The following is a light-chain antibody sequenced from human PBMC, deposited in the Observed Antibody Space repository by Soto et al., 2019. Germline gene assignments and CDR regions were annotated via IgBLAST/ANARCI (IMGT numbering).Light chain of an antibody. CDR2: GAS. CDR3: QQYGSSPNT. Sequence: EIVLTQSPGPLSLSPGERATLSCWASKSVSSSYLAWYQQKPGQSPRLLIYGASSRATGIPDRFSGRGSGTDFTLTISRLEPEDFAVYYCQQYGSSPNTFGQGTRLEI. V-gene: IGKV3-20*01. CDR1: KSVSSSY. J-gene: IGKJ5*01.